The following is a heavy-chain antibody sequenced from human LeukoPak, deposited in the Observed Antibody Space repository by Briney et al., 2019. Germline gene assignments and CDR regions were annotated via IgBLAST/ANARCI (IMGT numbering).Heavy chain of an antibody. CDR1: GFTFSSYE. V-gene: IGHV3-21*01. CDR2: ISSSSSYI. CDR3: ASIWGVGADIDY. J-gene: IGHJ4*02. Sequence: GGSLRLSCAASGFTFSSYEMNWVRQAPGKGLEWVSSISSSSSYIYYADSVKGRFTISRDNAKNSLYLQMNSLRAEDTAVYYCASIWGVGADIDYWGQGTLVTVSS. D-gene: IGHD1-26*01.